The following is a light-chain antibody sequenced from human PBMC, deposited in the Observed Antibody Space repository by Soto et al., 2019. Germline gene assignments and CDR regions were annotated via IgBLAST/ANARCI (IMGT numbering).Light chain of an antibody. V-gene: IGKV3-20*01. Sequence: EIVLTQSPGTLSLSPGERATLSCRASQSVSSSYLAWYQQKPGQAPRLLIYGASSRATGIPDRFSGSGSGTDFTFTISRLEPEDFAVYYCQQYGSLGAFTFGPGTKVDIK. J-gene: IGKJ3*01. CDR2: GAS. CDR3: QQYGSLGAFT. CDR1: QSVSSSY.